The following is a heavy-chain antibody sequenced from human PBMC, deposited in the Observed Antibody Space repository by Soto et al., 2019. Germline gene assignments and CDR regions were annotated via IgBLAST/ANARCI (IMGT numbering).Heavy chain of an antibody. CDR1: GFTLDNYA. CDR2: ISWNSNTI. J-gene: IGHJ4*02. Sequence: PAGSLRLSCAASGFTLDNYAMHWVRQAPGKGLEWVSGISWNSNTIAYADSVKGRFTISRDNAKNSLYLQMNSLRAEDTAFYYCAKDTGPNWGQGTLVTVSA. CDR3: AKDTGPN. V-gene: IGHV3-9*01.